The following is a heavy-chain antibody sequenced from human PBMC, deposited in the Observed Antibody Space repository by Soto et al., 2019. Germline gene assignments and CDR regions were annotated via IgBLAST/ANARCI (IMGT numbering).Heavy chain of an antibody. V-gene: IGHV4-34*01. Sequence: SETLSLTCAVYGGSFSGYYWSWIRQPPGKGLEWIGEINHSGSTNYNPSLKSRVTISVDTSKNQFSLKLSSVTAADTAVYYCARVYSSSSRGLPDYWGQGTLVTVSS. CDR1: GGSFSGYY. CDR3: ARVYSSSSRGLPDY. CDR2: INHSGST. J-gene: IGHJ4*02. D-gene: IGHD6-6*01.